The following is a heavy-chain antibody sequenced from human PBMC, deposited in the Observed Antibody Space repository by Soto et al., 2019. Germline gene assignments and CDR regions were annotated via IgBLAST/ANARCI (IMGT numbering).Heavy chain of an antibody. V-gene: IGHV1-3*01. CDR2: LSVGNGDT. J-gene: IGHJ6*02. CDR1: AETRTDFS. Sequence: SEKVSFRASAETRTDFSMHWVRQAPGQRPEWMGWLSVGNGDTKYSQKFQGRVTITRDTSARTAYMELSNLRSEDTAVYYCATSEGDCGGGSCYNYFYYYGMDVWGQGTTVTVSS. D-gene: IGHD2-15*01. CDR3: ATSEGDCGGGSCYNYFYYYGMDV.